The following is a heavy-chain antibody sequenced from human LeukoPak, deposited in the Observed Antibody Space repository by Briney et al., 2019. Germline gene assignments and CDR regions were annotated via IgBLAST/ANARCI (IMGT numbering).Heavy chain of an antibody. CDR3: VRDVGAVRGEVYFDY. J-gene: IGHJ4*02. D-gene: IGHD3-10*01. Sequence: GGSLRLSCAASGFTFSSYEMNWVRQAPGKGLEWVSYISSSGSTIYYADSVKGRFTISRDSTKNLLYLEMNSLRAEDTAMYFCVRDVGAVRGEVYFDYWGQGTLVTVSS. V-gene: IGHV3-48*03. CDR1: GFTFSSYE. CDR2: ISSSGSTI.